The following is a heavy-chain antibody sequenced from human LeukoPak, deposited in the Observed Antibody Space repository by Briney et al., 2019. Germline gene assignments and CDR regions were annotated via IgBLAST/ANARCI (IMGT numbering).Heavy chain of an antibody. J-gene: IGHJ4*02. CDR3: ARSLEEYSSSWYGY. V-gene: IGHV4-39*07. CDR2: IYYSGST. CDR1: GFTFSSYS. Sequence: GSLRLSCAASGFTFSSYSMNWVRQPPGKGLEWIGSIYYSGSTYYNPSLKSRVTISVDTSKNQFSLKLSSVTAADTAVYYCARSLEEYSSSWYGYWGQGTLVTVSS. D-gene: IGHD6-13*01.